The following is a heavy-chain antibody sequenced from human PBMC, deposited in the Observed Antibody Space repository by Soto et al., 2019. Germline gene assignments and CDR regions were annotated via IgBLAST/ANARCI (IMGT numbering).Heavy chain of an antibody. V-gene: IGHV3-7*01. Sequence: EVQLVESGGGLVQPGGSLRLSCAASGFTFSTHWISWVRRAPGKGPEWVASINQDGSQTYYADSVKGRFSISRDNAKNSPSLQMNSLRAEDTAVYFCTRASNGGQGTLVTVSS. CDR1: GFTFSTHW. CDR2: INQDGSQT. J-gene: IGHJ4*02. CDR3: TRASN.